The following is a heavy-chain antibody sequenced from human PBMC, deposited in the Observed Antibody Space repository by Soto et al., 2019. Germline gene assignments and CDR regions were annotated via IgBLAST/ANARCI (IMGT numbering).Heavy chain of an antibody. CDR2: IIPIFGTA. CDR1: GGTFRSYA. Sequence: SVKVSCKASGGTFRSYAISWVLQAPGEGLEWMGWIIPIFGTANYAQKFQGRVTITADKSTSTAYMELSSLRSEDTAVYYCARDKVELRDYYYGMDVWGQGTTVTVS. J-gene: IGHJ6*02. D-gene: IGHD1-7*01. CDR3: ARDKVELRDYYYGMDV. V-gene: IGHV1-69*06.